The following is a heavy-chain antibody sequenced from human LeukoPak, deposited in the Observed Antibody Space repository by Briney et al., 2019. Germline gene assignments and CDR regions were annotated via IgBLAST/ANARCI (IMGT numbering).Heavy chain of an antibody. J-gene: IGHJ4*02. CDR3: ARESLGNYFDY. CDR2: IYSGGTT. CDR1: GFTVSNND. V-gene: IGHV3-53*01. D-gene: IGHD1-14*01. Sequence: GGSLRLSCAASGFTVSNNDMNWVRQAAGKGLEWVSVIYSGGTTYYADSVKGRLTISRDNSKNTLYLQMNSLRAEDTAMYYCARESLGNYFDYWGQGTLVTVSS.